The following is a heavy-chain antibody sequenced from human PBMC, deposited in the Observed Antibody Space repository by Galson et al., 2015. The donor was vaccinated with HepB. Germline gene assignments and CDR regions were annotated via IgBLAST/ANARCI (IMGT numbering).Heavy chain of an antibody. V-gene: IGHV6-1*01. D-gene: IGHD5-24*01. CDR1: GDSVSSNSSL. CDR2: TYYRSKWNN. CDR3: ARVLRLRKGYKSPFDY. Sequence: CAISGDSVSSNSSLWSWIRQSPSRGLEWLGRTYYRSKWNNDYAVSVESRISITSDTSKNHFSLQLNSVTPEDTAVYFCARVLRLRKGYKSPFDYWGQGTLVTVSS. J-gene: IGHJ4*02.